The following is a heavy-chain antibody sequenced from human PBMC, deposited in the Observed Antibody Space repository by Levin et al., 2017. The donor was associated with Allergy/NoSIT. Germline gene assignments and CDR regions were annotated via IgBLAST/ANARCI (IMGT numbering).Heavy chain of an antibody. V-gene: IGHV4-30-2*01. Sequence: ASETLSLTCAVSGGSISSGGYSWSWIRQPPGKGLEWIGNIYLSGSTNDNPSLKSRVTMSVDRSKHQFSLKLIYVTAADTAVYYCARVAGYSYGYYFDYWGPGTLVTVSS. CDR3: ARVAGYSYGYYFDY. J-gene: IGHJ4*02. CDR2: IYLSGST. D-gene: IGHD5-18*01. CDR1: GGSISSGGYS.